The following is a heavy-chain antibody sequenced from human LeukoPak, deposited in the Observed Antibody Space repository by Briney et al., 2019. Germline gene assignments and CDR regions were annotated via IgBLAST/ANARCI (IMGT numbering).Heavy chain of an antibody. CDR3: ARPYYYDSSGTDAFDI. CDR1: GGSISSYY. CDR2: IYYSGST. J-gene: IGHJ3*02. Sequence: SETLSLTCTVSGGSISSYYWSWIRQPPGKGLEWIGYIYYSGSTNYNPSLKSRVTISVDTSKNQFSLKLSSVTAAGTAVYYCARPYYYDSSGTDAFDIWGQGTMVTVSS. D-gene: IGHD3-22*01. V-gene: IGHV4-59*01.